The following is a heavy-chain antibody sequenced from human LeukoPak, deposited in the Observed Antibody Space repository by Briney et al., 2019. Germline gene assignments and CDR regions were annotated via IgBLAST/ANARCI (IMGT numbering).Heavy chain of an antibody. CDR2: MNPKSGNT. V-gene: IGHV1-18*01. CDR3: ARVRLAVAGTGGHYFDY. Sequence: ASVKVSCKASGYTFTSYDINWVRQVTGQGLEWMGWMNPKSGNTNYAQKLQGRVTMTTDTSTSTAYMELRSLRSDDTAVYYCARVRLAVAGTGGHYFDYWGQGTLVTVSS. CDR1: GYTFTSYD. J-gene: IGHJ4*02. D-gene: IGHD6-19*01.